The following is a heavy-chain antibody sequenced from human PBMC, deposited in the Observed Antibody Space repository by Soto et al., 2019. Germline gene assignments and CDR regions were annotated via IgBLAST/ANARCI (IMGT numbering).Heavy chain of an antibody. CDR3: ARDRFDSSGYYYFFQR. J-gene: IGHJ1*01. Sequence: GGSLRLSCAASGFTFSSYSMNWVRQAPGKGLEWVSYISSSSTIYYADSVKGRFTISRDNAKNSLYLQMNSLRDEDTAVYYCARDRFDSSGYYYFFQRWGQGTLVTVSS. V-gene: IGHV3-48*02. CDR1: GFTFSSYS. D-gene: IGHD3-22*01. CDR2: ISSSSTI.